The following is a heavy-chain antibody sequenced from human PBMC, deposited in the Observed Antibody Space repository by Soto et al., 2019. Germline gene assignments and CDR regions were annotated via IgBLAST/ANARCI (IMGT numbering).Heavy chain of an antibody. Sequence: SETLSLTCTVSGGSISSGDYYWSWIRQPPGKGLEWIGYIYYSGSTYYNPSLKSRVTISVDKSKNQFSLKLSSVTAADTAVYYCARDGIAVAGDWYYGMDVWGQGTTVTVSS. D-gene: IGHD6-19*01. J-gene: IGHJ6*02. V-gene: IGHV4-30-4*02. CDR3: ARDGIAVAGDWYYGMDV. CDR1: GGSISSGDYY. CDR2: IYYSGST.